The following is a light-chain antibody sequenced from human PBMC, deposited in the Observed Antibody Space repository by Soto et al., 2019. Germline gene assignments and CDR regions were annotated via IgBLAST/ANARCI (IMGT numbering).Light chain of an antibody. CDR1: QSISSW. V-gene: IGKV1-5*01. CDR2: DAS. CDR3: QQYDSILGT. Sequence: DIQMTQSPSTLSASVGDRVTITCRASQSISSWLAWYQQKPGKAPKFLIYDASTLETGVPSRFSGSGSGTEFTLTISNLQPDDFATYYCQQYDSILGTFGPGTKVDIK. J-gene: IGKJ1*01.